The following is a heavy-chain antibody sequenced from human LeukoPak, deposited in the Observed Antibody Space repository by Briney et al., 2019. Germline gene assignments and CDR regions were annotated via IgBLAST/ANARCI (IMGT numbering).Heavy chain of an antibody. V-gene: IGHV3-30*04. J-gene: IGHJ4*02. Sequence: GRSLRLSCAVSGFTFSDYAMHWVRQAPCKGLEWVAVTSHDGDKEYYADSVKGRFTISRDNSKNTLYLQMNSLRPEDTAVYYCARTRTYYYDSSGYSKPTFDYWGQGTLVTVSS. CDR1: GFTFSDYA. CDR2: TSHDGDKE. CDR3: ARTRTYYYDSSGYSKPTFDY. D-gene: IGHD3-22*01.